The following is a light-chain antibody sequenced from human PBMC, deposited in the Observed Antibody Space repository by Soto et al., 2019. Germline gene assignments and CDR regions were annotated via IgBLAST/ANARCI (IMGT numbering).Light chain of an antibody. V-gene: IGKV1-5*01. J-gene: IGKJ1*01. Sequence: DIQMTQSPSTLSASVGDRVTITCRASQSISSWLAWYQQKPGKAPKLLIYDASTLDGGVPSRFSGSGSGTEFTLTISSLQPDDFATYYCQQYNTYPWTFGQGTKVEIK. CDR2: DAS. CDR1: QSISSW. CDR3: QQYNTYPWT.